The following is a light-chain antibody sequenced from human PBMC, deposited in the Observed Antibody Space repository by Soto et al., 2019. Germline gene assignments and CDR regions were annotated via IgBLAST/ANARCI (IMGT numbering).Light chain of an antibody. Sequence: DIQMTQSPSSVSASVGDRATITCRASQGIASWLAWYQQKPGNAPNLLIYSASGLQGGVPSRFSGSGSGTDFTLTISSLQPEDFATYYCQQAHSFPYTFGQGTKLEIK. V-gene: IGKV1-12*01. CDR2: SAS. CDR3: QQAHSFPYT. J-gene: IGKJ2*01. CDR1: QGIASW.